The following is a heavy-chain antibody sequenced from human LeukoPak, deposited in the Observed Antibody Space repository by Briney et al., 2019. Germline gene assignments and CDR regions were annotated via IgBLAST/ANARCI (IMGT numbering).Heavy chain of an antibody. CDR3: ARDGSWYSSGWHAFDI. CDR1: GYTFIGYY. J-gene: IGHJ3*02. D-gene: IGHD6-19*01. Sequence: SVKVSCKASGYTFIGYYMHWVRQAPGQGLEWMGGIIPIFGTANYAQKFQGRVTITTDESTSTAYMELSSLRSEDTAVYYCARDGSWYSSGWHAFDIWGQGTMVTVSS. V-gene: IGHV1-69*05. CDR2: IIPIFGTA.